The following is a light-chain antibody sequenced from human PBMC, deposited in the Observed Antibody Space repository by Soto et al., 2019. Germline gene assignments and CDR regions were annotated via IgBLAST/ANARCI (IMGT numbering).Light chain of an antibody. CDR2: EVS. Sequence: QSVLTQPPSASGSPGQSVTISCTGTSSDVGGYNYVSWYQQHPGKAPKLMIYEVSKRPSGVPDRFSGSKSGNTASLTVSGLQAEEEADYYCSSYAGSTNVVFGGGTQLTVL. J-gene: IGLJ2*01. CDR1: SSDVGGYNY. V-gene: IGLV2-8*01. CDR3: SSYAGSTNVV.